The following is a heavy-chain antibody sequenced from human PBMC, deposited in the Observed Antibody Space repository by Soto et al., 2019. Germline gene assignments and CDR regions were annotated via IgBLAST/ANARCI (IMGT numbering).Heavy chain of an antibody. J-gene: IGHJ3*02. Sequence: SETLSLTCTVSGGSISSYYWSWILQPPGKGLEWIGYIYYSGSPNYNPPRKSRVTIPVDTSKNQFSLKLSSVTAADTAVYYCARGSGGSSWGAFYIWGQGTMVTVSS. CDR1: GGSISSYY. D-gene: IGHD2-15*01. V-gene: IGHV4-59*01. CDR3: ARGSGGSSWGAFYI. CDR2: IYYSGSP.